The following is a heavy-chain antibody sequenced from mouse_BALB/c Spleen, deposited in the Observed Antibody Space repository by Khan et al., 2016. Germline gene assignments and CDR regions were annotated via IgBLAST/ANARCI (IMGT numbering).Heavy chain of an antibody. V-gene: IGHV3-2*02. CDR1: GYSITSDYA. Sequence: EVQLQESGPGLVKPSQSLSLTCTVTGYSITSDYAWNWIRQFPGNKLEWMGYIRYSGSTTYNPSLKSRISITRDTSKNQFFLQLYSVPTEDTATYYGTRSPTATRYFDVWGAGTTVTVAS. D-gene: IGHD1-2*01. CDR3: TRSPTATRYFDV. CDR2: IRYSGST. J-gene: IGHJ1*01.